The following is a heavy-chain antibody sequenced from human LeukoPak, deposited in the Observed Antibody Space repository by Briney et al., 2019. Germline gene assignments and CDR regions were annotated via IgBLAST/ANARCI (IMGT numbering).Heavy chain of an antibody. J-gene: IGHJ4*02. D-gene: IGHD3-22*01. CDR3: ARHAVRYYYDSSGPSN. CDR2: INHSGST. CDR1: GGSFSGYY. Sequence: SETLSLTCAVYGGSFSGYYWSWIRQPPGKGLEWIGEINHSGSTNYNPSLKSRVTISVDTSKNQFSLKLSSVTAADTAVYYCARHAVRYYYDSSGPSNWGQGTLVTVSS. V-gene: IGHV4-34*01.